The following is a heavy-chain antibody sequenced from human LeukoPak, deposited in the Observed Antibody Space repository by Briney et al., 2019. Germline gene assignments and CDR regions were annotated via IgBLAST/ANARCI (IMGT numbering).Heavy chain of an antibody. D-gene: IGHD6-19*01. Sequence: GGSLRLSCAASGFTFSDHNIDWVRQAPGKGLEWVGRTRNKANSYTTDYAASVKGRFTISRDDSKNSLYLDMNSLKTEDTAVYYCARAHSSDLYGIGYWGQGTLVTVSS. J-gene: IGHJ4*02. CDR3: ARAHSSDLYGIGY. CDR1: GFTFSDHN. V-gene: IGHV3-72*01. CDR2: TRNKANSYTT.